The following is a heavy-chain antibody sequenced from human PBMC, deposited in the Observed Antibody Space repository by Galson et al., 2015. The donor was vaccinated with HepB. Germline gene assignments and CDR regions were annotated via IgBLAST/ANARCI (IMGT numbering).Heavy chain of an antibody. CDR2: IKSKTDGGTT. V-gene: IGHV3-15*01. CDR1: GFTFSNAW. D-gene: IGHD2-2*02. CDR3: TTDGVIVGVVVPAAIGVFDY. Sequence: SLRLSCAASGFTFSNAWMSWVRQAPGKGLEWVGRIKSKTDGGTTDYAAPVKGRFTISRDDSKNTLYLQMNSLKTEDTAVYYCTTDGVIVGVVVPAAIGVFDYWGQGTLVTVSS. J-gene: IGHJ4*02.